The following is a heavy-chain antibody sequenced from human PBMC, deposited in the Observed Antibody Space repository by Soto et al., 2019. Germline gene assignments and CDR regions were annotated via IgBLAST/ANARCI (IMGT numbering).Heavy chain of an antibody. CDR2: INAGNGNT. Sequence: ASVKVSCKASGYTFTSYAMHWVRQAPGQKLEWMGWINAGNGNTKYSKKFQGRVTITRDTSASTAYMELSSLRSEDTAVYYCARDYYVWSGYYPYYFDYWGQGTLVTVSS. V-gene: IGHV1-3*01. J-gene: IGHJ4*02. CDR3: ARDYYVWSGYYPYYFDY. D-gene: IGHD3-3*01. CDR1: GYTFTSYA.